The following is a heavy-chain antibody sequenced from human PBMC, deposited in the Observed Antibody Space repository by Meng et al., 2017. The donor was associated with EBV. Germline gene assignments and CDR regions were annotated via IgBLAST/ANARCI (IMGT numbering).Heavy chain of an antibody. Sequence: VHLGGSGGGLVRPGGFLKLSCGASGFIFRDSAMHWVRQASGKGLEWVGRVETKASKYATAYAASVKGRFSVSRDDSKNMVFLEMNGLKTEDTARYYCWGDLNYGSYWGQGTLVTVSS. V-gene: IGHV3-73*01. J-gene: IGHJ4*02. D-gene: IGHD3-16*01. CDR1: GFIFRDSA. CDR3: WGDLNYGSY. CDR2: VETKASKYAT.